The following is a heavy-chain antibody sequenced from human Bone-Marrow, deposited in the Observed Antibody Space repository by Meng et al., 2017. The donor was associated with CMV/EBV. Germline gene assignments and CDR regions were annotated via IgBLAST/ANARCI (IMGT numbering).Heavy chain of an antibody. CDR3: AKDLWAGWANVGATTHPDY. J-gene: IGHJ4*02. V-gene: IGHV3-33*06. CDR2: IWYDESNK. Sequence: LSLTCAASGFTFSSYGMHWVRQAPGKGLEWVAVIWYDESNKYYADSVKGRFTISRDNSKNTLYLQMNSLRAEDTAVYYCAKDLWAGWANVGATTHPDYWGQGTLVTVSS. CDR1: GFTFSSYG. D-gene: IGHD1-26*01.